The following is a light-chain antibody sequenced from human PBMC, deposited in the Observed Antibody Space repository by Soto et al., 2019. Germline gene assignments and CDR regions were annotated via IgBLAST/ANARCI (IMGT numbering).Light chain of an antibody. CDR1: QGLNRN. CDR3: HEYNTWPWT. V-gene: IGKV3-15*01. J-gene: IGKJ1*01. CDR2: GAS. Sequence: VLTQSPATLSVSPGETATLSCTTSQGLNRNLAWYQQKLGQAPRVLIYGASTRAAGIPARFSGSGSGTEFILTISSLQSEDFAVYYCHEYNTWPWTFGQGTKLEIK.